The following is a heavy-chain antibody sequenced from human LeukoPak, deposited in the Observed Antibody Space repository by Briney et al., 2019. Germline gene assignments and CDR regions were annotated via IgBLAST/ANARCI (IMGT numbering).Heavy chain of an antibody. CDR1: GFTFSTYSM. CDR3: ARREKYYDSGNDHFDY. Sequence: GSLRLSCAASGFTFSTYSMNWVRQAPEKGLEWIGEISHSGNTNYNPSLTSRITISVDKSKNHFSLNLSSVTAADTAVYYCARREKYYDSGNDHFDYWGQGTLVTVSS. V-gene: IGHV4-4*02. J-gene: IGHJ4*02. D-gene: IGHD3-10*01. CDR2: ISHSGNT.